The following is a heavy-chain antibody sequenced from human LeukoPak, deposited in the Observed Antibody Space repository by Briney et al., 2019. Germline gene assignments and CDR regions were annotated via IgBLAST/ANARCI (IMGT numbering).Heavy chain of an antibody. V-gene: IGHV4-39*01. CDR1: GGSISSSSYY. CDR2: IYYSGTT. J-gene: IGHJ4*02. D-gene: IGHD1-26*01. CDR3: ARLVGAATDPFDY. Sequence: LETLSLTCKVSGGSISSSSYYWGWIRQSPGKGLEWIATIYYSGTTYYNPSLKTRVTIFVDTSKNQFSLKLSSVTAADTAVYYCARLVGAATDPFDYWGQGTLVTVSS.